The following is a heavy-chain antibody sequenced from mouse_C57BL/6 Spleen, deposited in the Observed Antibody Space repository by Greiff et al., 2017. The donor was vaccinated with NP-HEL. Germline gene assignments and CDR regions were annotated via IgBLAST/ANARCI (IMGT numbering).Heavy chain of an antibody. D-gene: IGHD2-5*01. CDR2: IWSGGST. Sequence: QVQLQQSGPGLVQPSQSLSITCTVSGFSLTSYGVHWVRQSPGKGLEWLGVIWSGGSTDYNAAFISRLSISKDNSKSQVFFNMNSLQADDTAIYYCARKGAYYSNYYYYAMDYWGQGTSVTVSS. V-gene: IGHV2-2*01. CDR1: GFSLTSYG. J-gene: IGHJ4*01. CDR3: ARKGAYYSNYYYYAMDY.